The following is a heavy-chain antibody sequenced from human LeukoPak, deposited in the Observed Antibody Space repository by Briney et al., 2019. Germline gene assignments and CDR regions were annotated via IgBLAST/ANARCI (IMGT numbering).Heavy chain of an antibody. Sequence: KPSETLSLTCTVSGGSISGYYWSWIRQPPGKGLEWIGYIYYSGSTNYSPSLKSRLTISVDTSKNQFSLKLSSVTAADTAVYYCARTYGSSGLGYFDLWGRGTLVTVSS. V-gene: IGHV4-59*01. CDR2: IYYSGST. D-gene: IGHD6-13*01. CDR1: GGSISGYY. J-gene: IGHJ2*01. CDR3: ARTYGSSGLGYFDL.